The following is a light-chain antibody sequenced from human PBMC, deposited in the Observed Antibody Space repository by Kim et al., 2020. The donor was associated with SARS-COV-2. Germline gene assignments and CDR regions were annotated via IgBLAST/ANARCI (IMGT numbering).Light chain of an antibody. J-gene: IGKJ2*01. CDR1: QSVSNN. V-gene: IGKV3-15*01. CDR3: QQYNNWPPYT. Sequence: VSPGKKAPLSRSASQSVSNNLAWYQQKPGQTPRLLIYGASTRATGVPARFSGSGSGTEFTLTLSSLQSEDFALYYCQQYNNWPPYTFGQGTKLEI. CDR2: GAS.